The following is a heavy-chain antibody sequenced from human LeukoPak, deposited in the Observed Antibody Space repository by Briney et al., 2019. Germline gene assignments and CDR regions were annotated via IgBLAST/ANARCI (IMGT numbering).Heavy chain of an antibody. CDR1: GSSFNTYA. CDR2: ISNTGGST. Sequence: PGGSLRLSCAASGSSFNTYAMSWVRQAPGKGLEWVSAISNTGGSTYYADSVKGRFTISRDNSKNTLYLQMNSLRAEDTAVYYCARYSSSYYYYGMDVWGQGTTVTVSS. J-gene: IGHJ6*02. D-gene: IGHD2-2*01. CDR3: ARYSSSYYYYGMDV. V-gene: IGHV3-23*01.